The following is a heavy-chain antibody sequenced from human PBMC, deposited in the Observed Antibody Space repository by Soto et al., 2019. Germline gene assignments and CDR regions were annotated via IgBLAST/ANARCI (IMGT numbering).Heavy chain of an antibody. CDR1: GFTFSSYA. J-gene: IGHJ5*02. CDR2: ISGDGSDK. D-gene: IGHD6-6*01. V-gene: IGHV3-30-3*01. Sequence: GGSLRLSCAASGFTFSSYALHWVRQAPGKGLEWVAVISGDGSDKYYANSVTGRFTISRDRSKSSLYLQMNSLRAEDTAVYYCARDLVLYCSSSSCFGNNLIDPWGQGTLVTVSS. CDR3: ARDLVLYCSSSSCFGNNLIDP.